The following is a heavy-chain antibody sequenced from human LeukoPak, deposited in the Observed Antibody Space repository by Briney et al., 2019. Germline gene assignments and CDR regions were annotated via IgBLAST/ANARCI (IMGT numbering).Heavy chain of an antibody. V-gene: IGHV3-9*01. Sequence: PGGSLRLSCAASKFTFDDYGMHWVRQAPGKGLEWVSGISWNSGSIGYADSVKGRFTISRDNAKNSLYLQTNSLRAEDTAWYYCAKDRLPLNLMDAFDIWGQGTMVTVSS. CDR2: ISWNSGSI. CDR3: AKDRLPLNLMDAFDI. CDR1: KFTFDDYG. J-gene: IGHJ3*02.